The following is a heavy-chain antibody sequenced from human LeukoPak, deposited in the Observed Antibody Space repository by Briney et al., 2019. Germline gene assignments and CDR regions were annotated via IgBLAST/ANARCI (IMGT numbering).Heavy chain of an antibody. Sequence: ASVMVSCKASGYTFTGYYMHWVRQAPGQGLEWMGWINPNSGGTNYAQKFQGRVTMTRDTSISTAYMELSRLRSDDTAVYYCARDIPQYSGIIGYAFDIWGQGTMVTVSS. CDR1: GYTFTGYY. CDR3: ARDIPQYSGIIGYAFDI. CDR2: INPNSGGT. J-gene: IGHJ3*02. V-gene: IGHV1-2*02. D-gene: IGHD1-26*01.